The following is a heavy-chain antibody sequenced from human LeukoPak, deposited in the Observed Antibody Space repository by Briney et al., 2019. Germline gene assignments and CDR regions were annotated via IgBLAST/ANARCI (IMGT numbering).Heavy chain of an antibody. V-gene: IGHV4-59*08. Sequence: SETLSLTCTVSGGSISSYYWSWIRQPPGKGLEWIGYIYYSGSTNYNPSLKSRVTISVDTSKNQFSLKLSSVTAADTAVYYCARGGRAWPRGSYFDYWGQGTLVTVSS. J-gene: IGHJ4*02. CDR3: ARGGRAWPRGSYFDY. D-gene: IGHD5-12*01. CDR1: GGSISSYY. CDR2: IYYSGST.